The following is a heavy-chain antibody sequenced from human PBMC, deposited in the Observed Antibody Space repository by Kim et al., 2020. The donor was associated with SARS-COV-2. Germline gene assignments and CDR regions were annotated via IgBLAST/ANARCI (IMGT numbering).Heavy chain of an antibody. J-gene: IGHJ6*02. CDR3: ARDGPGQLVSGMDV. D-gene: IGHD6-6*01. V-gene: IGHV4-39*07. CDR1: GGSISSSSYY. CDR2: IYYSGST. Sequence: SETLSLTCTVSGGSISSSSYYWGWIRQPPGKGLEWIGSIYYSGSTYYNPSLKSRVTISVDTSKNQFSLKLSSVTAADTAVYYCARDGPGQLVSGMDVWGQGTTVTVSS.